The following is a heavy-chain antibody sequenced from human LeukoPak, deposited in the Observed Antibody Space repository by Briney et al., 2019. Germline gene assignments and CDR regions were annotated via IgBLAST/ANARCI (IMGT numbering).Heavy chain of an antibody. V-gene: IGHV3-23*01. J-gene: IGHJ4*02. CDR2: ISGGGGST. CDR1: GFTFTSYS. Sequence: GGSLRLSCAASGFTFTSYSMNWVRQAPGKGLEWVSTISGGGGSTYYADSVKGRFTISRDNSKITLYLQVNSLRAEDTAVYYCAKGGKWDVTPFDYWGQGTLVTVSS. CDR3: AKGGKWDVTPFDY. D-gene: IGHD1-26*01.